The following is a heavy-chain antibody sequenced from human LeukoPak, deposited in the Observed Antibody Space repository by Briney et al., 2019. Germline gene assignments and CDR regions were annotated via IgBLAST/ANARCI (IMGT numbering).Heavy chain of an antibody. CDR1: GFNVSNNY. CDR3: EAGEDV. Sequence: GGSLKLSCAASGFNVSNNYVSWVRQAPGKGLEWISIIYYDGSTFYADSVKGRFTISRDISRNTVYLQMNSLRSEDTAVYYCEAGEDVWGEGPTVAVSS. V-gene: IGHV3-66*02. J-gene: IGHJ6*04. D-gene: IGHD6-25*01. CDR2: IYYDGST.